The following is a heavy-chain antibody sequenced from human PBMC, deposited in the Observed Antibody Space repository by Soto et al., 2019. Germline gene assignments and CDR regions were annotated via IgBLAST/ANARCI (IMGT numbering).Heavy chain of an antibody. CDR2: ISAYNGNT. CDR3: ARVEVLLEWLFKDYYYGMDV. CDR1: GYTFTSYG. Sequence: ASVKVSCKASGYTFTSYGISWVRQAPGQGLEWMGWISAYNGNTNYAQKLQGRVTMTTDTSTSTAYMELRSLRSDDTAVYYCARVEVLLEWLFKDYYYGMDVWGQGTTVTVSS. V-gene: IGHV1-18*01. J-gene: IGHJ6*02. D-gene: IGHD3-3*01.